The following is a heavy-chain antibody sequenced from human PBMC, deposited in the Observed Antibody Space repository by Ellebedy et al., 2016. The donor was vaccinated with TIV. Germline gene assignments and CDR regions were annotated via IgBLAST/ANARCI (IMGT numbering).Heavy chain of an antibody. CDR2: FSRSGGST. J-gene: IGHJ4*02. CDR1: GFTFSSYA. Sequence: GESLKISCAASGFTFSSYAMSWVRQAPGKGLEWVSAFSRSGGSTYYAGSVKGRFTISRDNSKDTLYLQMNSLRAEDTAVYYCANVYSSTWADSWGQGTLVTVSS. V-gene: IGHV3-23*01. CDR3: ANVYSSTWADS. D-gene: IGHD6-13*01.